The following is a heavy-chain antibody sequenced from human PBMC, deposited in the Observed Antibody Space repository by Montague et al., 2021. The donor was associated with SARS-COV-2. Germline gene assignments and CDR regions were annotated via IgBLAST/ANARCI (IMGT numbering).Heavy chain of an antibody. V-gene: IGHV4-34*01. Sequence: SETLSLTCAVYGGSFSGDHLNWIRISPREGLEWIGQITYDENTKYNPTLKSRVTISIATSKNQFSLKLTYVTAADTAVYYCARGAPGYWGQGTQVTVSS. J-gene: IGHJ4*02. CDR1: GGSFSGDH. CDR3: ARGAPGY. CDR2: ITYDENT.